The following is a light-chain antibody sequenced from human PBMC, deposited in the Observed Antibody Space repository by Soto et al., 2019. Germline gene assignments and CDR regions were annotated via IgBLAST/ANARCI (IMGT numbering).Light chain of an antibody. CDR1: QSLSRF. CDR2: DAS. V-gene: IGKV3-11*01. CDR3: QQYGSSLTWT. Sequence: EIVLTQSPATLSLSPGERATLSCRASQSLSRFLAWYQQKPGQAPRLLIYDASNRATGVPARFSGSGSGTDFTLTISSLEPEDFAVYYCQQYGSSLTWTFGQGTKVDIK. J-gene: IGKJ1*01.